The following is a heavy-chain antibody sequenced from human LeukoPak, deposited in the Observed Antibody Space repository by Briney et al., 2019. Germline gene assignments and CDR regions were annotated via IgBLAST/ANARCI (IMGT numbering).Heavy chain of an antibody. Sequence: NSSETLSLTCTVSGGSISSYYWSWLRQPPGKGLEWIGYIYYSGSTNYNPSLKSRVTISVDTSKNQFSLKLSSVTAADTAVYYCARHSTASGYLNYFDYWGQGTLVTVSS. CDR1: GGSISSYY. D-gene: IGHD1-1*01. V-gene: IGHV4-59*08. J-gene: IGHJ4*02. CDR3: ARHSTASGYLNYFDY. CDR2: IYYSGST.